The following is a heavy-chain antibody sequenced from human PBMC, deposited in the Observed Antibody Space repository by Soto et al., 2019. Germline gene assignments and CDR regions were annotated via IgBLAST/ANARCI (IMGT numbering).Heavy chain of an antibody. CDR3: AKEVSLGSTVDLGY. CDR1: GFTFSIFA. V-gene: IGHV3-23*01. J-gene: IGHJ4*02. D-gene: IGHD7-27*01. CDR2: ISGSGGST. Sequence: PGGSLRLSCAASGFTFSIFAMSWVRQSPGKGLEWVSTISGSGGSTYYADAVKGRLTISRDNPMGTLYLQMKSLRVEDTAIYYCAKEVSLGSTVDLGYWGQGALVTVSS.